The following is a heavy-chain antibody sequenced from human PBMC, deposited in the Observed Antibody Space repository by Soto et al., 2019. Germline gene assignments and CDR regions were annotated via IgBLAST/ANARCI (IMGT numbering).Heavy chain of an antibody. Sequence: GESLKISCKGSGYSFTTYWLTWVRQMPGKGLEWMGRIDPSDSYTSYSPSFQGHVTISADKSISTAYLQWSSLRASDTAMYYCARHLLPDYYFYYWGQGTLVTVSS. CDR3: ARHLLPDYYFYY. CDR1: GYSFTTYW. V-gene: IGHV5-10-1*01. D-gene: IGHD1-26*01. J-gene: IGHJ4*02. CDR2: IDPSDSYT.